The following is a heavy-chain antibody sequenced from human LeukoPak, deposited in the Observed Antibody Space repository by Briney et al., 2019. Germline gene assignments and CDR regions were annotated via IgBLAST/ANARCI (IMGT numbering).Heavy chain of an antibody. Sequence: SETLSLTCTVSGYSISSGYYWGWIRQPPGKGLEWIGSIYHSGSTYYNPSLKSRVTISVDTSKNQFSLKLSSVTAADTAVYYCARDRDYYDSSGSLGNWGQGTLVTVSS. J-gene: IGHJ4*02. D-gene: IGHD3-22*01. CDR3: ARDRDYYDSSGSLGN. CDR2: IYHSGST. CDR1: GYSISSGYY. V-gene: IGHV4-38-2*02.